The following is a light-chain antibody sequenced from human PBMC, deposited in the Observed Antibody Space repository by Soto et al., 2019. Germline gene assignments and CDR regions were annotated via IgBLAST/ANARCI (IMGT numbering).Light chain of an antibody. CDR2: AAS. CDR3: QHYNSYPLT. J-gene: IGKJ4*02. Sequence: DIQMTQSPSSLSASVGDRVTITCRASQDINNYLAWFQQKPGKATKSLIYAASSFQSGVPSKISGSVSRTDFTIIISRLHPEVFVTYYRQHYNSYPLTFGGGTKVEIK. V-gene: IGKV1-16*02. CDR1: QDINNY.